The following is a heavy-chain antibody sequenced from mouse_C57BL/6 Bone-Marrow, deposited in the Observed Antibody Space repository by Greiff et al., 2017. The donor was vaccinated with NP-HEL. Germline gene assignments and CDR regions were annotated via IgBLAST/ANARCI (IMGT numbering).Heavy chain of an antibody. J-gene: IGHJ1*03. V-gene: IGHV3-8*01. CDR2: ISYSGST. Sequence: EVQLQESGPGLAKPSQTLSLTCSVTGYSITSDYWNWIRKFPGNKLEYMGYISYSGSTYYNPSLKSRISTTRDTSKNQYYLQLNSVTTEDTATYYCARSDYYGSSWGYFDVWGTGTTVTVSS. D-gene: IGHD1-1*01. CDR3: ARSDYYGSSWGYFDV. CDR1: GYSITSDY.